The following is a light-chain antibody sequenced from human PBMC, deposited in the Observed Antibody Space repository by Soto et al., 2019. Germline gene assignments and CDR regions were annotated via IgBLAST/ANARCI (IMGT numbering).Light chain of an antibody. V-gene: IGLV1-47*01. CDR2: RND. J-gene: IGLJ2*01. CDR1: TSNIGNNY. Sequence: QAVVTQAPSASATPGQRVAISCSGTTSNIGNNYVYWYQHLPGTAPKLLIYRNDQRPSGVPDRFSGSKSGTSASLAISGLRSDDEADYYCAAWDDSLSGVVFGGGTKVTVL. CDR3: AAWDDSLSGVV.